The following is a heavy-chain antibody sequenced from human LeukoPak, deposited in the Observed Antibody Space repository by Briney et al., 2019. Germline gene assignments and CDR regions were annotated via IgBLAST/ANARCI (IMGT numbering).Heavy chain of an antibody. CDR3: ARARMNTVTTWGYSQDNYFDY. V-gene: IGHV4-34*01. CDR1: GGSFSGYY. CDR2: INHSGST. Sequence: SETLSLTCAVYGGSFSGYYWSWIRQPPGKGLEWIGEINHSGSTNYNPSLKSRVTISVDTSKNQFSLKLSSVTAADTAVYYCARARMNTVTTWGYSQDNYFDYWGQGTLVTVSS. J-gene: IGHJ4*02. D-gene: IGHD4-17*01.